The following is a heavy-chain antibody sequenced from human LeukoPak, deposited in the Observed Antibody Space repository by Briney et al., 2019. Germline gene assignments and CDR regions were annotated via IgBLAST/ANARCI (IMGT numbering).Heavy chain of an antibody. Sequence: GGSLRLSCAASGFTFTNYWMHWVRQAPGKGLVWVSRINSEGSSTTYADAVKGRFTISRDNAKNTVHLQMNSLRAEDTAVYYCARVAYGSLLAYWGQGTLVTVSS. CDR2: INSEGSST. J-gene: IGHJ4*02. V-gene: IGHV3-74*01. CDR1: GFTFTNYW. CDR3: ARVAYGSLLAY. D-gene: IGHD3-10*01.